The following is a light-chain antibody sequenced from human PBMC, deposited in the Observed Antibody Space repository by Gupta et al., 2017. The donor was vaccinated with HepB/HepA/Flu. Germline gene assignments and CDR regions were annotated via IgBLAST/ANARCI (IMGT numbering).Light chain of an antibody. CDR1: QAISYW. J-gene: IGKJ4*01. CDR2: TTS. V-gene: IGKV1-12*01. Sequence: DIQLTQSPSSVSASVGDRVTITCRASQAISYWLAWYQQKPGKALKLLIYTTSTLESGVPSRFSGRGSGTDFTLTISSLHPEDVGTYICLQSNSFPLTLGEGTKVEI. CDR3: LQSNSFPLT.